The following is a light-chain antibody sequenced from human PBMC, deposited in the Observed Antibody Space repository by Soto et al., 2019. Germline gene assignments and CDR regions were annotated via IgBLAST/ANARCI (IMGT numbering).Light chain of an antibody. CDR1: QGIDSS. Sequence: ILLTQSPSSLSASVGDRVTITCRASQGIDSSFAWYQQKPGKAPKVLIYAASTLQSGVPSRFSGSGSGTEFTLAISSLQPEDFATYYCQQFNGYPITFGQGTRLEI. J-gene: IGKJ5*01. CDR2: AAS. CDR3: QQFNGYPIT. V-gene: IGKV1-9*01.